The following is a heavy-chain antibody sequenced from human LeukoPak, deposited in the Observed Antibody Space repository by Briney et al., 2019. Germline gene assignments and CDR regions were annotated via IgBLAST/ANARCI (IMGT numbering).Heavy chain of an antibody. J-gene: IGHJ6*03. CDR1: GDSVSSSSAA. D-gene: IGHD3-9*01. CDR3: ARADVLRYFDWAYMDV. CDR2: RYYRSKWYN. Sequence: SQTLSLTCAISGDSVSSSSAAWNWIRQSPSRGLEWLGRRYYRSKWYNDYGVSVKSRIIINPNTSKNHFSLQLNSVTPEDTAVYYCARADVLRYFDWAYMDVWGKGTTVTVSS. V-gene: IGHV6-1*01.